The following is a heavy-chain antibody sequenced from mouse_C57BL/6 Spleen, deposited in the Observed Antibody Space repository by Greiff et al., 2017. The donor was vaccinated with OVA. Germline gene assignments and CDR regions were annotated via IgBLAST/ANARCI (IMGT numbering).Heavy chain of an antibody. CDR3: ARRGRGTDYAMDY. D-gene: IGHD3-3*01. J-gene: IGHJ4*01. CDR1: GYSFTGYY. V-gene: IGHV1-31*01. CDR2: IYPYNGVS. Sequence: EVQRVESGPELVKPGASVKISCKASGYSFTGYYMHWVKQSHGNILDWIGYIYPYNGVSSYNQKFKGKATLTVDKSSSTAYMELRSLTSEDSAVYYCARRGRGTDYAMDYWGQGTSVTVSS.